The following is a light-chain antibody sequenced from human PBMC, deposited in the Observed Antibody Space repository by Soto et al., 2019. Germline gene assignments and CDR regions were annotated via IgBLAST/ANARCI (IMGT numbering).Light chain of an antibody. Sequence: QSALTQPPSASGSPGQSVTISCTGTSSDVGGYNYVSWYQQHPGKAPKLMIYEVTQRPSGVPDRFSGSESGNTASLTVSGLQAEDEADYYCSSFAGNNNRGVFGSGTKVTVL. CDR1: SSDVGGYNY. CDR3: SSFAGNNNRGV. CDR2: EVT. J-gene: IGLJ1*01. V-gene: IGLV2-8*01.